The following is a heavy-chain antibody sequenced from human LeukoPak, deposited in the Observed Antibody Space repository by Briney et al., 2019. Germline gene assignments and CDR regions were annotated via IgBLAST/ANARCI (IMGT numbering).Heavy chain of an antibody. D-gene: IGHD3-22*01. CDR1: GGSVSSGSYY. Sequence: SETLSLTCTVSGGSVSSGSYYWSWIRQPPGKGLEWIGYIYYSGSTNYNPSLKSRVTISVDTSKNQFSLKLSSVTAADTAVYYCAGVARYDSSGNYYFDYWGQGTLVTVSS. J-gene: IGHJ4*02. V-gene: IGHV4-61*01. CDR2: IYYSGST. CDR3: AGVARYDSSGNYYFDY.